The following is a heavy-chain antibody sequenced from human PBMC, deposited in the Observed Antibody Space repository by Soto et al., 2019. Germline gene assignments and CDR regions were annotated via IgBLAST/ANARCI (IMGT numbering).Heavy chain of an antibody. Sequence: SETLSLTCAVYGGCFSVSYLTWSRQPPGKGLEWIGEINHSGTINFNPSLKSRLTISLDTSKKHFSLKLSSVTDADTAAYYCARADRTLVTSYSLDVRGQGTTVTVSS. CDR3: ARADRTLVTSYSLDV. V-gene: IGHV4-34*01. D-gene: IGHD2-21*02. CDR1: GGCFSVSY. CDR2: INHSGTI. J-gene: IGHJ6*02.